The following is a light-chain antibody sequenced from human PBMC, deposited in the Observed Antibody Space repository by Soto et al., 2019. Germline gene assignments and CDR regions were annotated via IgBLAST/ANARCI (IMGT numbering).Light chain of an antibody. CDR2: EVS. Sequence: QSALNQPPSASGSPGQSVTISCTGTSSDVGGFNYVSWYQQHPGKAPKLMIYEVSERPSGVPDRFSGSKSGNTASLTVSGLQAEDEADYYCSSYAGSNNLIFGGGTKLTV. CDR1: SSDVGGFNY. V-gene: IGLV2-8*01. CDR3: SSYAGSNNLI. J-gene: IGLJ2*01.